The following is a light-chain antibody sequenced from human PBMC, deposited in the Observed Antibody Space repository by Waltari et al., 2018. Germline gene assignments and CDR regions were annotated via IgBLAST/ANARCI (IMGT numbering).Light chain of an antibody. CDR1: PSIATN. J-gene: IGKJ5*01. V-gene: IGKV3-15*01. CDR2: DAS. Sequence: EVVMTQSPATLSVSPGGRATLSCRASPSIATNLAWYQQRRGQAPRLLIFDASTRATSISGRFSGSGSGTEFTLTISSLQSEDSAVYYCQQYNRWPPITFGQGTRLEIK. CDR3: QQYNRWPPIT.